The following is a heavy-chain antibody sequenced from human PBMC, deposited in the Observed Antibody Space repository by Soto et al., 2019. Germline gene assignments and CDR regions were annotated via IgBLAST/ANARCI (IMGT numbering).Heavy chain of an antibody. J-gene: IGHJ4*02. CDR1: GVSINTNKYY. D-gene: IGHD2-15*01. Sequence: SETLSLTCTVSGVSINTNKYYWGWVRQPPEKGLEWIGNIFYSGSTFYNPSLRSPLTISVDTSKNQFNLRPNSVTAADAAVYYCAGFVVPASRNTGFDYWGQGTLVTVSS. CDR2: IFYSGST. CDR3: AGFVVPASRNTGFDY. V-gene: IGHV4-39*01.